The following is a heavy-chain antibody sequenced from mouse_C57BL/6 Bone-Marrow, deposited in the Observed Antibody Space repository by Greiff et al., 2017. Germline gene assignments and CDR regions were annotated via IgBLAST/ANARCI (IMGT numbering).Heavy chain of an antibody. CDR2: ISYDGSN. J-gene: IGHJ4*01. D-gene: IGHD5-1-1*01. CDR3: AREYLYHAMDY. CDR1: GYSITSGYY. V-gene: IGHV3-6*01. Sequence: EVQLQESGPGLVKPSQSLSLTCSVTGYSITSGYYWNWIRQFPGNKLEWMGYISYDGSNNYNPSLKNRISITRDTSKNQFFLKLNSVTTEDTATYYCAREYLYHAMDYWGQGTSVTVSS.